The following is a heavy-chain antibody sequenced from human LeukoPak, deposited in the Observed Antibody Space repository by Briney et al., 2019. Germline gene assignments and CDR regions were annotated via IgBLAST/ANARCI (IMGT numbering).Heavy chain of an antibody. D-gene: IGHD3-9*01. J-gene: IGHJ4*02. CDR1: GGTFSSYA. CDR2: IIPIFGTA. CDR3: ARDLGVDYDILTGYYNVHYFDY. Sequence: GASVKVSCKASGGTFSSYAISWVRQAPGQGLEWMGGIIPIFGTANYAQKFRGRVTITADESTSTAYMELSSLRSEDTAVYYCARDLGVDYDILTGYYNVHYFDYWGQGTLVTVSS. V-gene: IGHV1-69*01.